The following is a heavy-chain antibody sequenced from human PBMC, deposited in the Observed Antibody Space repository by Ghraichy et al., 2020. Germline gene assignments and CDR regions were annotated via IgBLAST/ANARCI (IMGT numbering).Heavy chain of an antibody. CDR3: ARRPHDFWSGYSHYYMDV. Sequence: SETLSLTCTVSGGSISSSSYYWGWIRQPPGKGLEWIGSIYYSGSTYYNPSLKSRVTISVDTSKNQFSLKLSSVTAADTAVYYCARRPHDFWSGYSHYYMDVWGKGTTVTVSS. CDR2: IYYSGST. V-gene: IGHV4-39*01. CDR1: GGSISSSSYY. J-gene: IGHJ6*03. D-gene: IGHD3-3*01.